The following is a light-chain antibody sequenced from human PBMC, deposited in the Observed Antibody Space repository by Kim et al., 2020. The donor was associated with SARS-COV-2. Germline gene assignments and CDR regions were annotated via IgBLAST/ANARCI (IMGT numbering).Light chain of an antibody. J-gene: IGKJ4*01. CDR1: QNIDTY. CDR3: QQRNSWPPAVT. CDR2: DAS. V-gene: IGKV3-11*01. Sequence: PGDRATLSCRASQNIDTYLAGYQQRPGQAPRLLVYDASNRATGVPARFSGSGYGTDFTLTISSLEPEDFSIYYCQQRNSWPPAVTFGGGNKVDIK.